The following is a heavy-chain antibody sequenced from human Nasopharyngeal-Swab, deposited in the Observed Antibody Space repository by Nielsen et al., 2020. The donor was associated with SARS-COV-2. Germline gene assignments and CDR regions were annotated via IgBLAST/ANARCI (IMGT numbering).Heavy chain of an antibody. D-gene: IGHD6-25*01. CDR2: MKPSGAT. J-gene: IGHJ4*02. V-gene: IGHV4-34*01. Sequence: SETLSLTCAVYGDSFAAYHWRWLRPPPGQGLVWIGEMKPSGATNYYPSLKSRVTVSVDTSKNQFFLNLRSVTAADTAVYYCAGHPADFDYWGQGTLVTVSS. CDR3: AGHPADFDY. CDR1: GDSFAAYH.